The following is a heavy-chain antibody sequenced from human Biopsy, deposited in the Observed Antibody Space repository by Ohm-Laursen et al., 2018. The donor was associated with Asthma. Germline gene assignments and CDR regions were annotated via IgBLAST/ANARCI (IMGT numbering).Heavy chain of an antibody. Sequence: SLRLSCAAPRFTYEMHWVRQAPGKGLEWVAVISYDGSSIYYADSVKGRFTISRENSKNTLSLQMNSLTAEDTAVYYCAREGVAGTHIEDWGQGTLVTVSS. CDR1: RFTYE. CDR2: ISYDGSSI. CDR3: AREGVAGTHIED. J-gene: IGHJ4*02. D-gene: IGHD6-19*01. V-gene: IGHV3-30*19.